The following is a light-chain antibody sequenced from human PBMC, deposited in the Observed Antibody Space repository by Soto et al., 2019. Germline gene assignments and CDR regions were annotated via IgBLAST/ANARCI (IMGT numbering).Light chain of an antibody. Sequence: QSVLTQSPSASASLGASVKLTCTLSSGHSSYAIAWHQQQPEKGPRYLMKLDSDGSHTKGDAIPDRFSGSSSGAERYLTISSLQSDDEADDYCQTWGTGIHVVFGGGTKVTVL. CDR3: QTWGTGIHVV. V-gene: IGLV4-69*01. CDR2: LDSDGSH. CDR1: SGHSSYA. J-gene: IGLJ2*01.